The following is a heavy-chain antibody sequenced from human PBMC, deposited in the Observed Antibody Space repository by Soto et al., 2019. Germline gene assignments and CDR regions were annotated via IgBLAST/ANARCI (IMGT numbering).Heavy chain of an antibody. CDR1: GCSLSSYY. CDR2: IYYSGST. V-gene: IGHV4-59*01. J-gene: IGHJ5*02. CDR3: ARAGVGARYNWFDP. D-gene: IGHD1-26*01. Sequence: SATLSLTCTVSGCSLSSYYWSWLLPPPGKGLEWIGYIYYSGSTNYNPSLKSRVTISVDTSKNQFSLKLSSVTAADTAVYYCARAGVGARYNWFDPWGQGTLVTVSA.